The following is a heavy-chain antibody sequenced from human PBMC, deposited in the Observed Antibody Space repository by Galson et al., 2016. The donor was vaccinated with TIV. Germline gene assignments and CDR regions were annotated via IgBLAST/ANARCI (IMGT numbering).Heavy chain of an antibody. Sequence: CAISGDSVSGNTAAWNWVMQSPSRGLEWLGRTYYTSKWNTDYAVSVKGRIIIRPDTSMNQVSLQLSSVIPDDAAVYYCSRGNWNYCMGGAMDVWGRGTTVTVSS. CDR3: SRGNWNYCMGGAMDV. CDR1: GDSVSGNTAA. V-gene: IGHV6-1*01. J-gene: IGHJ6*02. D-gene: IGHD1-7*01. CDR2: TYYTSKWNT.